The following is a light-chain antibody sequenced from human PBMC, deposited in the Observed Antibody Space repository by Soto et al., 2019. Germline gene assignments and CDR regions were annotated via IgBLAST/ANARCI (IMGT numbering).Light chain of an antibody. J-gene: IGLJ2*01. CDR2: DVS. V-gene: IGLV2-14*03. CDR1: SSDVGGYNY. Sequence: QSVLTQPASVSGSPGQSITISCTGTSSDVGGYNYVSWYQQHPGKATKLMIYDVSNRPSGVSNSFSGSKSGNTASLTISGLQAEDEADYYCCSYTTSSTVLFGGGTKVTVL. CDR3: CSYTTSSTVL.